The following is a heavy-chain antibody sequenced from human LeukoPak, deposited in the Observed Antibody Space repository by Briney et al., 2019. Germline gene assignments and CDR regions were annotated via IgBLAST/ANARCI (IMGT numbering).Heavy chain of an antibody. V-gene: IGHV1-3*01. J-gene: IGHJ4*02. CDR1: GYTFTSYA. Sequence: ASVKVSCKASGYTFTSYAMHWVRQAPGQRLEWMGWINAGNGNTKYSQKFQGRVTITRDTSASTAYMELSSLRSEDTAVYYCAKGVAGAGTAVKYFDYWGQGTLVTVSS. CDR3: AKGVAGAGTAVKYFDY. D-gene: IGHD6-19*01. CDR2: INAGNGNT.